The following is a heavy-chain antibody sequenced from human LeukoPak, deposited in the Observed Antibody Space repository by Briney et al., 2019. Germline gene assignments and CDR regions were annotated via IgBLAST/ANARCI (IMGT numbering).Heavy chain of an antibody. CDR1: QFSLGAFA. CDR3: AREPTGDY. Sequence: GGSLRLSCVASQFSLGAFAMNWVRQAPGKGLEWISYISASSSATYYAESVKGRFTISRDNAKKSVFLQMNSLRAEDSAVYYCAREPTGDYWGQGMLVTVSS. J-gene: IGHJ4*02. V-gene: IGHV3-48*04. D-gene: IGHD1-1*01. CDR2: ISASSSAT.